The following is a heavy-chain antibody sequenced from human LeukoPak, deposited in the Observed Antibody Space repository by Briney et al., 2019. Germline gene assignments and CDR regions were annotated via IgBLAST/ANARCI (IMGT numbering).Heavy chain of an antibody. D-gene: IGHD6-19*01. Sequence: GGSLRLSCAASGFTFSSYAMHWVRQAPGKGLEWVAVISYDGSNKYYADSVKGRFTISRDNSKNTLYLQMNSLRAEDTAVYYCAKEGYSSGWSNWFDPWGQGTLVTVSS. J-gene: IGHJ5*02. V-gene: IGHV3-30-3*01. CDR3: AKEGYSSGWSNWFDP. CDR2: ISYDGSNK. CDR1: GFTFSSYA.